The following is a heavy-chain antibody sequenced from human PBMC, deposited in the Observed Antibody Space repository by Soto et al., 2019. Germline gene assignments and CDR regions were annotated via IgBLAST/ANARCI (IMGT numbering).Heavy chain of an antibody. CDR3: ARDTNSNYDYYYYGMDV. J-gene: IGHJ6*02. D-gene: IGHD4-4*01. CDR1: GYTFTSYG. V-gene: IGHV1-18*01. Sequence: ASVKVSCKASGYTFTSYGISWVRQAPGQGLEWMGWISAYNGNTNYAQKLQGRVTMTTDTSTSTAYMELRSLRSEDTAVYYCARDTNSNYDYYYYGMDVWGQGTTVTVSS. CDR2: ISAYNGNT.